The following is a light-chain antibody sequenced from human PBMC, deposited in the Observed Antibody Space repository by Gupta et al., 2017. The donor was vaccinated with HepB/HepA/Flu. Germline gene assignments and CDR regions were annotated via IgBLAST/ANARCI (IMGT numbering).Light chain of an antibody. Sequence: DIQMTQSPSTLSASVGDRVTITCLASQSISSWLAWYQQKPGKAPNLLIYQASSVESGVPSRFSGRESGTEFTRTISSLQPDDFATYYCLQDNSDSLTFGGGTKVEI. J-gene: IGKJ4*01. CDR2: QAS. CDR3: LQDNSDSLT. CDR1: QSISSW. V-gene: IGKV1-5*03.